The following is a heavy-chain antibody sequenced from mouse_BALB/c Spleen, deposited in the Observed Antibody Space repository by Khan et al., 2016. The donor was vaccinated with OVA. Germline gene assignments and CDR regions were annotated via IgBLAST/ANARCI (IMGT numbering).Heavy chain of an antibody. CDR2: ILPGSGST. V-gene: IGHV1-9*01. CDR3: TRTCNYRDYFDY. J-gene: IGHJ2*01. D-gene: IGHD2-1*01. CDR1: GYTFSSYW. Sequence: QVQLQQSGAELMKPGASVKISCKATGYTFSSYWIEWVKQRPGHGLEWIGEILPGSGSTNYNEKFKGKATFTADTSSNTAYMQINSLTTEDSAVYYCTRTCNYRDYFDYWGQGTTLTVSS.